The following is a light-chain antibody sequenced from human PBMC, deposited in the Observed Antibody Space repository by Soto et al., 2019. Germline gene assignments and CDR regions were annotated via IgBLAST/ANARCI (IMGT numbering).Light chain of an antibody. CDR1: QSVLYNSNNKNH. Sequence: DFVMTQAPDSPAVSLGERATINCKSSQSVLYNSNNKNHLGWFQQKPGHPPKLPTYGASFRPSGVPDRFSGSGPETDFNLTISSLQAEDVAVYYWHKYYSIPFTFGQGTKMEI. V-gene: IGKV4-1*01. CDR2: GAS. J-gene: IGKJ2*01. CDR3: HKYYSIPFT.